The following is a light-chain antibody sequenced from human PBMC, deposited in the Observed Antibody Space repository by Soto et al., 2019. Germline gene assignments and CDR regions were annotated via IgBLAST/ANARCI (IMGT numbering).Light chain of an antibody. CDR2: SSS. J-gene: IGKJ1*01. V-gene: IGKV3-15*01. CDR1: QSVTSN. CDR3: QQYNNWPRT. Sequence: EIVMTHSPDTLSVSPGDSATLSCRASQSVTSNLAWYQHKPGQAPRLLIYSSSTRAAGIPARFGGSGSGTEFTFSISSLQSEDFAVYYCQQYNNWPRTFGQGTKVHIK.